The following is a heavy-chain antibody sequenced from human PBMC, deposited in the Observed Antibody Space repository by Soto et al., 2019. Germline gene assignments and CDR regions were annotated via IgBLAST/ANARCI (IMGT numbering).Heavy chain of an antibody. V-gene: IGHV3-7*01. J-gene: IGHJ5*02. Sequence: EVQLVESGGGLVQPGGSLRLSCAASGFTFSSYWMSWVRQAPGKGLEWVANIKQDGSEKYYVDSVKGRCTISRDNAKNTLYLQMNSLTAEDTAVYDCARDKLDTYYDFWSGYYTGAYNWFDPWGQGNLVTVSS. CDR1: GFTFSSYW. D-gene: IGHD3-3*01. CDR3: ARDKLDTYYDFWSGYYTGAYNWFDP. CDR2: IKQDGSEK.